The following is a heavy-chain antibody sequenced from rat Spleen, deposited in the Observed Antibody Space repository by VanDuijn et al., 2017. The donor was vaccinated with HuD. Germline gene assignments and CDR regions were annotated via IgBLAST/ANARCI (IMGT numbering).Heavy chain of an antibody. Sequence: EVQLVESGGGLVQPGRSLKLSCAASGFTFSSFPMAWVRQAPTKGLEWVATISTSGGSTYYRDSVKGRFTISRDNAKNTQYLQMDSLRSEDTATYYCARHPSMYWYFDFWGPGTMVTVSS. V-gene: IGHV5S13*01. CDR2: ISTSGGST. D-gene: IGHD1-6*01. CDR1: GFTFSSFP. CDR3: ARHPSMYWYFDF. J-gene: IGHJ1*01.